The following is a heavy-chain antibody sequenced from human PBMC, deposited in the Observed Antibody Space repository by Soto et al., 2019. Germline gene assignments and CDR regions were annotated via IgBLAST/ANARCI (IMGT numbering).Heavy chain of an antibody. J-gene: IGHJ6*02. CDR3: ARDGDSSGYYRNYYYYGMDV. CDR1: GGTFSSYA. Sequence: QVQLVQSGAEVKKPGSSVKVSCKASGGTFSSYAISWVRQAPGQGLEWMGGIIPIFGTANYAQKFQGRVTITADKSTSTAHKELSSLRSEDTAVYYCARDGDSSGYYRNYYYYGMDVWGQGTTVTVSS. D-gene: IGHD3-22*01. V-gene: IGHV1-69*06. CDR2: IIPIFGTA.